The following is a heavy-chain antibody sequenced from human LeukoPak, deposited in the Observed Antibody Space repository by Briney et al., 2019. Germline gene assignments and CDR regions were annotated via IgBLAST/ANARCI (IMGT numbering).Heavy chain of an antibody. CDR2: INHSEST. CDR3: ARLDIVVVPASIPAVGFDP. D-gene: IGHD2-2*01. J-gene: IGHJ5*02. Sequence: SETLSLTCTVYGGSFSGYYWSWIRQPPGKGLEWIGEINHSESTNYNPSLKSRVTMSVDTSKNQFSLKLSSVTAADTAVYFCARLDIVVVPASIPAVGFDPWGQGTLVTVSS. CDR1: GGSFSGYY. V-gene: IGHV4-34*01.